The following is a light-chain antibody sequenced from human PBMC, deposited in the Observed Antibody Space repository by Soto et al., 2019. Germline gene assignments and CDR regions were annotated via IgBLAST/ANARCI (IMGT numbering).Light chain of an antibody. J-gene: IGKJ5*01. V-gene: IGKV1-33*01. CDR1: QDINNS. CDR2: DAS. Sequence: DIQMTQSPSSLSASVGDRVTITCQASQDINNSLNWYQQRPGKPPKLLIYDASNLETGVPSRLSGSGSGTDFSFTITSLQPEDIATYYCQQYENLITFGQGTRLEIK. CDR3: QQYENLIT.